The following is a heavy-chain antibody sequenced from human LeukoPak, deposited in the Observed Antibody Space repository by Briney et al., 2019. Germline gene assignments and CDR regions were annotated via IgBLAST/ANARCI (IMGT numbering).Heavy chain of an antibody. J-gene: IGHJ4*02. V-gene: IGHV3-23*01. CDR3: AKSLDYSSSWYVGY. CDR2: ISGSGGST. CDR1: GFTFSSYA. D-gene: IGHD6-13*01. Sequence: GRSLRLSCAASGFTFSSYAMSWVRQAPGKGLEWVSAISGSGGSTYYADSVKGRFTISRDNSKNTLYLQMNSLRAEDTAVYYCAKSLDYSSSWYVGYWGQGTLVTVSS.